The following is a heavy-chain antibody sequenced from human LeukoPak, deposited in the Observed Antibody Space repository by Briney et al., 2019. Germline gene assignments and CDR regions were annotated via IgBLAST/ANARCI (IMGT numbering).Heavy chain of an antibody. Sequence: GGSLRLSCAASGFIVSSDFMNWVRQAPGKGLEWVSAMNSGGSTFYADSVKGRFITSRDKSRNTLYLQMNSLSVDDTAVYYCTRGGSMVRGVLWGQGTLVTVSS. V-gene: IGHV3-53*01. CDR3: TRGGSMVRGVL. CDR2: MNSGGST. J-gene: IGHJ4*02. D-gene: IGHD3-10*01. CDR1: GFIVSSDF.